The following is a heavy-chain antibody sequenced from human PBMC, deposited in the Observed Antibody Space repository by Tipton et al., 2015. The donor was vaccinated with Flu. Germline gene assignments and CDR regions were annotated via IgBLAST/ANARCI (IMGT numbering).Heavy chain of an antibody. CDR2: IYSSGST. V-gene: IGHV4-39*07. Sequence: LRLSCTVSGGSISSSSYYWGWIRQPPGKGLEWIGSIYSSGSTYYNPSLKSRVTISVDTSKNQFSLKLSSVTAADTAVYYCARVRSWSGKSTAAIDYWGQGTLVTVSS. CDR3: ARVRSWSGKSTAAIDY. J-gene: IGHJ4*02. CDR1: GGSISSSSYY. D-gene: IGHD3-3*01.